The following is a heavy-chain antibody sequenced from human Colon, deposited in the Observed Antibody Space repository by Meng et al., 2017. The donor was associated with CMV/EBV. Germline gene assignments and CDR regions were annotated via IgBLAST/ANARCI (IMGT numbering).Heavy chain of an antibody. D-gene: IGHD3-3*01. CDR3: AKEGVGRGDPFDY. J-gene: IGHJ4*02. Sequence: GGSLRLSCAASGFTFSYSEMNWVRQAPGKGLEWVAYISSSGRDIYYADSVKGRFTISRDNAKNSLYLQMNSLRAEDSAVYYCAKEGVGRGDPFDYWGQGTLVTVSS. CDR1: GFTFSYSE. CDR2: ISSSGRDI. V-gene: IGHV3-48*03.